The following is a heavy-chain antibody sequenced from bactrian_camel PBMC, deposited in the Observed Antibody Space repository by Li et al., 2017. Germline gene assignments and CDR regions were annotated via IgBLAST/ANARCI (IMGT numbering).Heavy chain of an antibody. V-gene: IGHV3-2*01. CDR2: IYVYSGIP. CDR1: GSTTGSHC. J-gene: IGHJ4*01. D-gene: IGHD2*01. Sequence: HVQLVESGGGSVQPGGSLKLSCAVSGSTTGSHCIGWFRQAPGKEREALASIYVYSGIPWYSDSVKGRFTVSRDNGKNSVYLQMDSLKLEDTAMYYCAADFGPYCSGPYLARRANFEGQGTQVTVS.